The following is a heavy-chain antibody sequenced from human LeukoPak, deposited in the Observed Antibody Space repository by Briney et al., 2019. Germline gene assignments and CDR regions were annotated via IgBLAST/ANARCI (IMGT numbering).Heavy chain of an antibody. J-gene: IGHJ4*02. CDR2: VTGNGNT. CDR3: APRLGDY. CDR1: GFTFRNYV. Sequence: GGSLRLSCAASGFTFRNYVMNCVRQAPGKGLEGGSAVTGNGNTYYSDSVKGRLKTSRENSKNMVYLPMHRLSPDEKAVYYCAPRLGDYCGEGTLVTVSS. V-gene: IGHV3-23*01.